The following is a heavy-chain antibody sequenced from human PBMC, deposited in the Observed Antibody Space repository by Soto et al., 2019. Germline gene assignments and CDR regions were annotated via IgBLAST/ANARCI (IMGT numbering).Heavy chain of an antibody. CDR3: ARTASGYSSSWYNWFDP. Sequence: GGSLRLSCAASGFTFSSYSMNWVRQAPGKGLEWVSSISSSSSYIYYADSVKGRFTISRDNAKNSLYLQMNSLRAEDTAVYYCARTASGYSSSWYNWFDPWGQGTLVTVSS. J-gene: IGHJ5*02. D-gene: IGHD6-13*01. CDR2: ISSSSSYI. CDR1: GFTFSSYS. V-gene: IGHV3-21*01.